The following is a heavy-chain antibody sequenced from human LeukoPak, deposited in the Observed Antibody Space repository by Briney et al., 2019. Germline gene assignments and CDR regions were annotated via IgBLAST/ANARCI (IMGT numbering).Heavy chain of an antibody. D-gene: IGHD3-22*01. V-gene: IGHV6-1*01. CDR3: ARVAYDSSGYPQSFDY. J-gene: IGHJ4*02. CDR2: TYYRSKWYN. CDR1: GDSVSSNSAA. Sequence: SQTLSLTCAISGDSVSSNSAAWNWIRQPPSRGLEWLGRTYYRSKWYNDYAVSVKSRITINPDTSKNQFSLQLNSVTPEDTAVYYCARVAYDSSGYPQSFDYWGQGTLVTVSS.